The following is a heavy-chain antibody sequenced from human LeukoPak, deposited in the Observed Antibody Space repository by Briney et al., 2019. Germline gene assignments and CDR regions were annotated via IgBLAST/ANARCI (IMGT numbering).Heavy chain of an antibody. D-gene: IGHD3-9*01. V-gene: IGHV4-34*01. Sequence: PSETLSLTCAVYGGSFSGYYWSWIRQPPGKGLEWIGEINHSGSTNYNPSLKSRVTISVDTSKNQFSLKLSSVTAADTAVYYCARLLRYFDWLPPPDAFDIWGQGTMATVSS. CDR2: INHSGST. CDR3: ARLLRYFDWLPPPDAFDI. J-gene: IGHJ3*02. CDR1: GGSFSGYY.